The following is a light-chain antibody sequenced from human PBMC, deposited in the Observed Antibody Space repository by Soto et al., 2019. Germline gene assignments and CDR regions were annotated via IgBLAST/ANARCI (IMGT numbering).Light chain of an antibody. CDR1: SSDVGGYNY. Sequence: QSALTQPASVSGSPGQSITISCTGTSSDVGGYNYVSWYQQHPGKAPKLMIYDVSNRPSGVSNRFSGSKSGNTASLTISGLQAEDEADDYCSSDTSSILFGGGTKLTVL. J-gene: IGLJ2*01. CDR2: DVS. CDR3: SSDTSSIL. V-gene: IGLV2-14*01.